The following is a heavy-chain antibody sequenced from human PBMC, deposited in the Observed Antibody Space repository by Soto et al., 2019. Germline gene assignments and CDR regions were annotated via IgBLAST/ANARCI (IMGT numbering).Heavy chain of an antibody. J-gene: IGHJ6*03. CDR3: ARVSVVPGYYYYMDV. D-gene: IGHD2-2*01. Sequence: SETLSLTCTVSGGSISSYYWSWIRQPPGKGLEWIGYIYYSGSTNYNPSLKSRVSISVDTSKNQFSLKLSSVTAADTAVYYCARVSVVPGYYYYMDVWGKGTTVTVSS. CDR1: GGSISSYY. CDR2: IYYSGST. V-gene: IGHV4-59*01.